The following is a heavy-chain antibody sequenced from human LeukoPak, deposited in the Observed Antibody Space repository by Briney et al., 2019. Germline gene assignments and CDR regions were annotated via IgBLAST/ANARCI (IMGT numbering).Heavy chain of an antibody. J-gene: IGHJ4*02. CDR1: GYTLTELS. CDR2: FDPEDGET. V-gene: IGHV1-24*01. D-gene: IGHD5-12*01. CDR3: ATDLSGAVATGD. Sequence: ASVKVSCKVSGYTLTELSMHWVRQAPGKGVEWMGGFDPEDGETIYAQKFQGRVTMTEDTSTDTAYMELSSLRSEDTAVYYCATDLSGAVATGDWGQGTLVTVSS.